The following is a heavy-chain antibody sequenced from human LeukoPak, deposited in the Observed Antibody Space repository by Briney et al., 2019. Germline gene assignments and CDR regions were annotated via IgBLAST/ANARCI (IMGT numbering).Heavy chain of an antibody. V-gene: IGHV4-59*01. J-gene: IGHJ5*02. D-gene: IGHD3-3*01. Sequence: SETLSLTCTVSGGSISSYYWSWIRQPPGKGLEWIGYIYYSGSTNYNSSLKSRVTISVDTSKNQFSLKLSSVTAADTAVYYCARGTYYDFWSGYYTESWFDPWGQGTLVTVSS. CDR3: ARGTYYDFWSGYYTESWFDP. CDR1: GGSISSYY. CDR2: IYYSGST.